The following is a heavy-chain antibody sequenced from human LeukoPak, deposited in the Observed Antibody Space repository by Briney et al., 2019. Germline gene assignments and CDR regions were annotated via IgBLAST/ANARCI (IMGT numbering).Heavy chain of an antibody. Sequence: SETLSLTCAVYGGSFSGYYWSWIRQPPGKGLEWIGEINHSGSTNYNPSLKSRVTISVDTSKNQFSLKLSSVTAADTAVYYCAGFAGGYDTLTYYFDYWGQGTLVTVSS. D-gene: IGHD5-12*01. V-gene: IGHV4-34*01. CDR3: AGFAGGYDTLTYYFDY. CDR2: INHSGST. J-gene: IGHJ4*02. CDR1: GGSFSGYY.